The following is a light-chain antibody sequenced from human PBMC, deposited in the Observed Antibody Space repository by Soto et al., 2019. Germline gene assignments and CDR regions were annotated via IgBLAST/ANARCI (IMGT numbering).Light chain of an antibody. CDR1: SSNIGSHT. V-gene: IGLV1-44*01. Sequence: QSVLTQPYSASGTPGQRVTISCSGSSSNIGSHTLNWYQQLPGSAPSLLIYSDNQRPSGVPDRFSGSTSGTSASLAIGGLQSEDEAGYYCAAWDDTLNAAVFGGGIKVTVL. CDR2: SDN. CDR3: AAWDDTLNAAV. J-gene: IGLJ3*02.